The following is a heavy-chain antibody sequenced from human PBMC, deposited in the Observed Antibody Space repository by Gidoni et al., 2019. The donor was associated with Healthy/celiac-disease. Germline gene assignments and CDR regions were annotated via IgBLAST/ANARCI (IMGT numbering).Heavy chain of an antibody. Sequence: QVQLQESGPGLVKPSQTLSLTCTVSGGSISRGGYYWSWIRQHPGKGLEWIGYIYYSGSTYYNPSLKSRVTISVDTSKNQFSLKLSSVTAADTAVYYCARVAPTGYYYYGMDVWGQGTTVTVSS. J-gene: IGHJ6*02. CDR1: GGSISRGGYY. V-gene: IGHV4-31*03. CDR2: IYYSGST. CDR3: ARVAPTGYYYYGMDV. D-gene: IGHD4-17*01.